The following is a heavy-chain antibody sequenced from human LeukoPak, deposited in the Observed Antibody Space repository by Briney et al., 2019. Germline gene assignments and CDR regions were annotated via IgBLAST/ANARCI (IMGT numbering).Heavy chain of an antibody. D-gene: IGHD1-26*01. J-gene: IGHJ4*02. CDR1: GFTFSTYS. CDR2: ISSSSSYI. V-gene: IGHV3-21*04. CDR3: ARRRDSGSLQHFDY. Sequence: GGSLRLSCASSGFTFSTYSMNGVRQAPGKGLEWVSSISSSSSYIHYADSVKGRFTIPRDNAKNSLYLQMNSLRAEDTAVYYCARRRDSGSLQHFDYWGQGTLVTVSS.